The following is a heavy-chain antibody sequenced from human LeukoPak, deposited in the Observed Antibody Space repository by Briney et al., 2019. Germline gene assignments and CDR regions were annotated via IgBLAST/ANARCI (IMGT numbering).Heavy chain of an antibody. CDR3: ARVKEVYCSSTSCYFDY. J-gene: IGHJ4*02. D-gene: IGHD2-2*01. V-gene: IGHV1-46*01. CDR1: GYTFTSYY. CDR2: INPSGGST. Sequence: ASVKVSCKASGYTFTSYYMHWVRQAPGQGLEWMGIINPSGGSTSYAQKFQGRVTMTRDTSTSTVYMELSSLRSEDTAVYYCARVKEVYCSSTSCYFDYWGQGTLVTVSS.